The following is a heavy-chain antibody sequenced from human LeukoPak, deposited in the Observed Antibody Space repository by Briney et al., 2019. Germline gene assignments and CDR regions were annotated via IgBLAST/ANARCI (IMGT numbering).Heavy chain of an antibody. CDR3: ARDDLYSSSSEYYYYYGMDV. CDR2: ISAYNGNT. V-gene: IGHV1-18*01. Sequence: ASVKVSCKASGYTFTSYGISWVRQAPGQGLEWMGWISAYNGNTNYAQKLQGRVTMTTDTSTSTAYMELRSLRSDDTAVYYCARDDLYSSSSEYYYYYGMDVWGQGTTVTVSS. J-gene: IGHJ6*02. D-gene: IGHD6-6*01. CDR1: GYTFTSYG.